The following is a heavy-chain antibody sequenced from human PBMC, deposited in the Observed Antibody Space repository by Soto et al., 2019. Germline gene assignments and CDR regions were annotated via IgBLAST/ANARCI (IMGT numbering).Heavy chain of an antibody. CDR2: ISWNSGRI. V-gene: IGHV3-9*01. D-gene: IGHD4-17*01. CDR3: AKSPSYYGDFDY. CDR1: GFTFDDYA. J-gene: IGHJ4*02. Sequence: EVQLVESGGGLVQPGRSLRLSCAASGFTFDDYAMHWVRQAPGKGLEWVSGISWNSGRIGYADSVKGRFTISRDNATNSLYLHVNSLRAEDTALYYCAKSPSYYGDFDYWGQGTLVTVSS.